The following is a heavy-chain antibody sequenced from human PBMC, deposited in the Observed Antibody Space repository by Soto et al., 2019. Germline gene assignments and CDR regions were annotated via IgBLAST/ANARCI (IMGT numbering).Heavy chain of an antibody. CDR1: GFSLNSNGMC. V-gene: IGHV2-5*08. Sequence: SGPTLVNPTQTLTLTCTFSGFSLNSNGMCVNWIRQPPGKALEWLALIYWDDDKRYSPSLKDRLAISKDTSSNQVVLTITNMDPGDTATYFCAHAGDYDLLTFDHWGPGTLVTVSS. CDR2: IYWDDDK. CDR3: AHAGDYDLLTFDH. J-gene: IGHJ4*02. D-gene: IGHD4-17*01.